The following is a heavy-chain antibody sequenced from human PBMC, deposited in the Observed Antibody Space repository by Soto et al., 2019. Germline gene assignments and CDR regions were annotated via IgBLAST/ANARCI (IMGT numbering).Heavy chain of an antibody. J-gene: IGHJ6*02. CDR3: AGDYYSSSSNGGYYYGMDV. CDR1: GFTFSSYA. V-gene: IGHV3-23*01. CDR2: ISGSGGST. Sequence: PGGSLRLSCAASGFTFSSYAMSWVRQAPGKGLEWVSAISGSGGSTYYADSVKGRFTISRDNSKNTLYLQMNSLRAEDTAVYYCAGDYYSSSSNGGYYYGMDVWGQGTTVTVSS. D-gene: IGHD6-13*01.